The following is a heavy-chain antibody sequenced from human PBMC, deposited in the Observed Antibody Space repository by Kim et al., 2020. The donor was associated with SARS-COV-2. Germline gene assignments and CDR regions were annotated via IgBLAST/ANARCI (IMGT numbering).Heavy chain of an antibody. D-gene: IGHD7-27*01. Sequence: ADSVKGRFTISRDNSKNTLYLQMNSLRAEDTAVYYCAKEANGGLYHFDYWGQGTLVTVSS. CDR3: AKEANGGLYHFDY. V-gene: IGHV3-23*03. J-gene: IGHJ4*02.